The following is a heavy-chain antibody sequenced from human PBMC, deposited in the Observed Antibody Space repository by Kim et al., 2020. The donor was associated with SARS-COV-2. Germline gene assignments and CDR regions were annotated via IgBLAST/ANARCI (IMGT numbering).Heavy chain of an antibody. Sequence: KGRFTITRDNSKNTLYLQMNSLRAEDTAVYYCAKHRSRHGSGSYYNPFDYWGQGTLVTVSS. J-gene: IGHJ4*02. CDR3: AKHRSRHGSGSYYNPFDY. V-gene: IGHV3-23*01. D-gene: IGHD3-10*01.